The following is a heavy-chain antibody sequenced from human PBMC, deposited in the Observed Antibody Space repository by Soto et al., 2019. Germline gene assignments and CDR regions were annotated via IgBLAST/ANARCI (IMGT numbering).Heavy chain of an antibody. CDR1: GFNVNSDY. V-gene: IGHV3-53*01. D-gene: IGHD2-21*02. Sequence: PGGSLRLSCAASGFNVNSDYMNWVRQTPGKGLEWVASIYSGETPYYADSARGRFTISSDKSKNTLYFQLRSLRIEDTAVYYCTRDGRGLGRLSLFEYWGQGVLVTVSS. CDR3: TRDGRGLGRLSLFEY. CDR2: IYSGETP. J-gene: IGHJ4*02.